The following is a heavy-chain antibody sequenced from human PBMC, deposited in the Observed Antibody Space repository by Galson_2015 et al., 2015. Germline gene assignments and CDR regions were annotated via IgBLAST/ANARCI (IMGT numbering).Heavy chain of an antibody. V-gene: IGHV3-21*01. Sequence: SLRLSCAASGFTFSSYRMNRVRQAPGKGLEWVSSISSSSSYIYYADSVKGRFTISRDNAKNSLYLQTNSLRAEDTAVYYCAGSGHYDILDDAFDIWGQGTMVTVSS. D-gene: IGHD3-9*01. CDR1: GFTFSSYR. J-gene: IGHJ3*02. CDR3: AGSGHYDILDDAFDI. CDR2: ISSSSSYI.